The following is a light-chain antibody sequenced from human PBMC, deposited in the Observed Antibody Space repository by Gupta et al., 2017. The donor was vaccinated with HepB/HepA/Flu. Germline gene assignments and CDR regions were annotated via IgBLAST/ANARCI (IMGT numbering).Light chain of an antibody. CDR2: RDD. CDR3: QVWDSNNVK. J-gene: IGLJ2*01. V-gene: IGLV3-9*02. Sequence: PGQAPVLVIYRDDNRPSGIPERFSGSNSGSTATLTISRAQAGDEADYYCQVWDSNNVKFGGGTKLTVL.